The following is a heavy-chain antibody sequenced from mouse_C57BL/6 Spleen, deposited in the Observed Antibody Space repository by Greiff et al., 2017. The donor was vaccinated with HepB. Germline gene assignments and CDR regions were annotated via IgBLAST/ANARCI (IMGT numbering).Heavy chain of an antibody. D-gene: IGHD1-1*01. J-gene: IGHJ1*03. CDR1: GFSINSDCY. Sequence: EVHLVESGPSLVRPSQTLSLTCTVTGFSINSDCYWIWIRQFPGNKLEYIGYTFYSGITYYNPSLESRTYITRDTSKNQFSLKLSSVTTEDTATYYCARVFYYGSSPWYFDVWGTGTTVTVSS. V-gene: IGHV3-3*01. CDR2: TFYSGIT. CDR3: ARVFYYGSSPWYFDV.